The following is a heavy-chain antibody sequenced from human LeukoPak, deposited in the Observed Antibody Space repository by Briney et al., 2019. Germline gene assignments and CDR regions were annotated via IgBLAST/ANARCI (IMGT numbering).Heavy chain of an antibody. CDR3: ARDQTSTAKIDY. CDR2: IYNSGTT. V-gene: IGHV4-59*01. CDR1: GGSISSYS. Sequence: PSETLSLTCTVSGGSISSYSWSWIRQPPGKGLEWIGYIYNSGTTEYNPSLKSRVTISADTSKNQFSLKLSSVTAADTAVYYCARDQTSTAKIDYWGQGTLVTVSS. J-gene: IGHJ4*02. D-gene: IGHD5/OR15-5a*01.